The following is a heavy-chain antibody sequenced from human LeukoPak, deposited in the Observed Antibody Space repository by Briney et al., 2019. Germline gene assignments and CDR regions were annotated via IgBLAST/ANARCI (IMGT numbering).Heavy chain of an antibody. CDR1: GYTFTKYY. D-gene: IGHD4-23*01. CDR3: ASLAGGNSESSDAFDI. CDR2: INPSGGNT. Sequence: GASVKVSCKASGYTFTKYYMDWVRQAPGQGLEWMGIINPSGGNTSYAQKFQGRVTMTRDTSTSTVYMELSSLRSEDTAVYYCASLAGGNSESSDAFDIWGQGTMVTVSS. V-gene: IGHV1-46*01. J-gene: IGHJ3*02.